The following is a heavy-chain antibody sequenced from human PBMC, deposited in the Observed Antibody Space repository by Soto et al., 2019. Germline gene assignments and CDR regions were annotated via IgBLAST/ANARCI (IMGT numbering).Heavy chain of an antibody. D-gene: IGHD3-9*01. CDR3: ARKSFGILTGYLLDV. V-gene: IGHV3-33*01. CDR2: IWYDGSNK. Sequence: PGGSLRLSCAASGFTFSSYGMHWVCQAPGKGLEWVAVIWYDGSNKYYADSVKGRFTISRDNSKNTLYLQMNSLRAEDTAVYYCARKSFGILTGYLLDVWGQGTLVTVSS. J-gene: IGHJ4*02. CDR1: GFTFSSYG.